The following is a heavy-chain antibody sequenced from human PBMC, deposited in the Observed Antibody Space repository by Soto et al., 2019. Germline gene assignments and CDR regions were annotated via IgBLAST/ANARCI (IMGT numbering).Heavy chain of an antibody. CDR1: GGSISSGGYY. J-gene: IGHJ5*02. Sequence: SETLSLTCTVSGGSISSGGYYWSWIRQHPGKGLEWIGYIYYSGSTNYNPSLKSRVTISVDTSKNQFSLKLSSVTAADTAVYYCARSYGDYAKWFDPWGQGTLVTVSS. V-gene: IGHV4-31*03. CDR2: IYYSGST. D-gene: IGHD4-17*01. CDR3: ARSYGDYAKWFDP.